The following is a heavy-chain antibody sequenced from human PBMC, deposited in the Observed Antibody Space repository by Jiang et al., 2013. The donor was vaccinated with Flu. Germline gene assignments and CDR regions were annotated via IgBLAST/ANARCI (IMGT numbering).Heavy chain of an antibody. J-gene: IGHJ2*01. CDR2: INHSGST. V-gene: IGHV4-34*01. Sequence: KPSETLSLTCAVYGGSFSGYYWSWIRQPPGKGLEWIGEINHSGSTNYNPSLKSRVTISVDTSKNQFSLKLSSVTAADTAVYYCARGLLYGGSPGDWYFDLWGRGTLVTVSS. CDR3: ARGLLYGGSPGDWYFDL. CDR1: GGSFSGYY. D-gene: IGHD4-23*01.